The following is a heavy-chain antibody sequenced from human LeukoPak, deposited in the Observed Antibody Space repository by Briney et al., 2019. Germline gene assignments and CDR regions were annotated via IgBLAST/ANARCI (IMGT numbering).Heavy chain of an antibody. J-gene: IGHJ4*02. CDR1: GGSISSGDYY. Sequence: PSETLSLTCTVSGGSISSGDYYWSWIRQPPGKGLEWIGYIYYSGSTYYNPSLKSRVTISVDTSKNQFSLKLSSVTAADTAVYYCARVSIVEDRSIDYWGQGTLVTVSS. CDR2: IYYSGST. CDR3: ARVSIVEDRSIDY. D-gene: IGHD2-15*01. V-gene: IGHV4-30-4*01.